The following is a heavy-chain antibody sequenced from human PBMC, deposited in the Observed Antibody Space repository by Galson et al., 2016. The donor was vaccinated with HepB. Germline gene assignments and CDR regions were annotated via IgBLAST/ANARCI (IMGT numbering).Heavy chain of an antibody. CDR1: GFTFSDYY. V-gene: IGHV3-11*01. J-gene: IGHJ5*02. CDR3: ARDPAVIIQAIDAPKAGWFDP. D-gene: IGHD3-3*01. CDR2: ISDSGTTK. Sequence: SLRLSCAASGFTFSDYYMNWIRQAPGKGLEWISYISDSGTTKYYADSVRGRFTISRDNAKSSVYLQMTSLRPEDTAVYFCARDPAVIIQAIDAPKAGWFDPRGQGSLVTAAS.